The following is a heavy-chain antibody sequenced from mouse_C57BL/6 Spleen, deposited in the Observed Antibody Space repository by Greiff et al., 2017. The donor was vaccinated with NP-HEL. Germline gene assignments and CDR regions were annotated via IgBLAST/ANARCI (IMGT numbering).Heavy chain of an antibody. CDR1: GYSITSGYY. J-gene: IGHJ2*01. V-gene: IGHV3-6*01. CDR3: AREGYSNYFDY. Sequence: ESGPGLVKPSQSLYLTCSVTGYSITSGYYWNWIRQFPGNKLEWMGYISYDGSNNYNPSLKNRISITRDTSKNQFFLKLNSVTTEDTATYYCAREGYSNYFDYWGQGTTLTVSS. CDR2: ISYDGSN. D-gene: IGHD2-5*01.